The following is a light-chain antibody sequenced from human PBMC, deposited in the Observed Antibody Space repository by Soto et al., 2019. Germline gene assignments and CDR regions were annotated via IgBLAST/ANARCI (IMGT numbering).Light chain of an antibody. Sequence: QSVLTQPPSASGTPGQRVHIACSGSSSNIGSNTVNWYQQHPGTAPKLLIYSNNQRPSGVPDRFSGSKSGTSASLAISGLQSEDEADYYCAAWDDSLNGLYVFGTGTKVTVL. V-gene: IGLV1-44*01. CDR2: SNN. J-gene: IGLJ1*01. CDR1: SSNIGSNT. CDR3: AAWDDSLNGLYV.